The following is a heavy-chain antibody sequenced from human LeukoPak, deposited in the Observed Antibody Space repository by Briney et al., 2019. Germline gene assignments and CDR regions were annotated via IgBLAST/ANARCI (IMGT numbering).Heavy chain of an antibody. D-gene: IGHD3-10*01. CDR3: GRTDYYGSGSYDWFDP. CDR1: GFTFSSYE. J-gene: IGHJ5*02. CDR2: IRSSDSTI. V-gene: IGHV3-48*03. Sequence: GGSLRLSCAASGFTFSSYEMNWVRQAPGKGLEWVSYIRSSDSTIYYADSVKGRFTISRDNAKNSLYLQMNSLRAEDTAVYYCGRTDYYGSGSYDWFDPWGQGTLVTVSS.